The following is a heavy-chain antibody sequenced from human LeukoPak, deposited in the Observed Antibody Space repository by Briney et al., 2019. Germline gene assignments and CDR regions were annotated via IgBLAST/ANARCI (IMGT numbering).Heavy chain of an antibody. V-gene: IGHV4-39*07. D-gene: IGHD3-9*01. Sequence: SETLSLTCTVSGGSISSSSYYWGWIRQPPGKGLEWIGSIYYSGSTYYNPSLKSRVTISVDTSKNQFSLKLSSVTAADTAVYYCARDGPVAYYDILTGYYLGFGGDYWGQGTLVTVSS. CDR2: IYYSGST. CDR1: GGSISSSSYY. J-gene: IGHJ4*02. CDR3: ARDGPVAYYDILTGYYLGFGGDY.